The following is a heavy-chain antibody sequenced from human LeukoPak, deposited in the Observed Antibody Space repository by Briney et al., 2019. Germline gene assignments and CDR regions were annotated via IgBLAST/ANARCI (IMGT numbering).Heavy chain of an antibody. CDR3: ARGLRYITMVRGPKNWFDP. V-gene: IGHV4-34*01. J-gene: IGHJ5*02. Sequence: SETLSLTCAVYGGSFSGYYWSWIRQPPGKGLEWIGEINHSGSTNYNPSLKSRVTISVDTSKNQFSLKLSSVTAADTAVYYCARGLRYITMVRGPKNWFDPWGEGTLVTVSS. D-gene: IGHD3-10*01. CDR2: INHSGST. CDR1: GGSFSGYY.